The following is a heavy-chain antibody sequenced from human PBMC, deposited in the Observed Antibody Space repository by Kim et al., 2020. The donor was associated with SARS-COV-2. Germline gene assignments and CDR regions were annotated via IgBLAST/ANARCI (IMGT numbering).Heavy chain of an antibody. Sequence: ASVKVSCKASGYTFTSYGISWVRQAPGQGLEWMGWISAYNGNTNYAQKLQGRVTMTTDTSTSTAYMELRSLRSDDTAVYYCARYYDSSGYYSYYYYYGMDVWGQGTTVTVSS. V-gene: IGHV1-18*01. CDR1: GYTFTSYG. J-gene: IGHJ6*02. CDR2: ISAYNGNT. D-gene: IGHD3-22*01. CDR3: ARYYDSSGYYSYYYYYGMDV.